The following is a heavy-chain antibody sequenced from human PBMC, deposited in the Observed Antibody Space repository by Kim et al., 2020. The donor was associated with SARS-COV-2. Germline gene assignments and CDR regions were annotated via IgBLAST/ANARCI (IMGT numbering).Heavy chain of an antibody. V-gene: IGHV7-4-1*02. Sequence: ASVKVSCKASGYAFTSYAMNWVRQAPGQGLEWMGWINTNTGNPTYAQGFTGRFVFSLDTSVSTAYLQISSLKAEDTAVYYCARDFRWFDPPNWFDPWGQGTLVTVSS. J-gene: IGHJ5*02. D-gene: IGHD3-10*01. CDR3: ARDFRWFDPPNWFDP. CDR2: INTNTGNP. CDR1: GYAFTSYA.